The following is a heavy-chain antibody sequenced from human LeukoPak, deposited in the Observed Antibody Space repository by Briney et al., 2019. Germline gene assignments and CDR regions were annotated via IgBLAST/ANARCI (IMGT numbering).Heavy chain of an antibody. CDR2: INPNSGGT. J-gene: IGHJ4*02. CDR3: ARVTSGTTGSRHNDY. CDR1: GYTFTGYY. V-gene: IGHV1-2*06. D-gene: IGHD1-1*01. Sequence: ASVKVSCKASGYTFTGYYMHWVRQAPGQGLERMGRINPNSGGTNYAQKFQGRVTMTRDTSISTAYMELSRLRSDDTAVYYCARVTSGTTGSRHNDYWGQGTLVTVSS.